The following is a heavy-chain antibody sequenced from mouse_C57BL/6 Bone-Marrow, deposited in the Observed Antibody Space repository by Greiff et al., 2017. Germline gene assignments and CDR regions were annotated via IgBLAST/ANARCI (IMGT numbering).Heavy chain of an antibody. CDR1: GYTFTSYW. CDR2: IDLSDSYT. J-gene: IGHJ2*01. Sequence: VQLQQPGAELVMPGASVKLSCKASGYTFTSYWMHWVKQRPGQGLEWIGEIDLSDSYTNYNQKFKGKSTLTVDKSSSTAYMQLSSLTSEDSAVYYCARRAFDYWGQGTTLTVSS. D-gene: IGHD3-1*01. V-gene: IGHV1-69*01. CDR3: ARRAFDY.